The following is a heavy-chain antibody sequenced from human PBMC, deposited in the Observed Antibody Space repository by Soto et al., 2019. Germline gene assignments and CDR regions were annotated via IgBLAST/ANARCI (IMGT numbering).Heavy chain of an antibody. V-gene: IGHV3-33*01. CDR3: ARDGDVNTGFGKDY. J-gene: IGHJ4*02. Sequence: LRLSCAASGFTFSRYGMHWVRQAPGKGPEWVAFIWHDGGNKFYAESVKGRFTISRDNSKNTLYLQMTSLSAEDTAMYYCARDGDVNTGFGKDYWGQGTLVTVSS. CDR2: IWHDGGNK. D-gene: IGHD3-16*01. CDR1: GFTFSRYG.